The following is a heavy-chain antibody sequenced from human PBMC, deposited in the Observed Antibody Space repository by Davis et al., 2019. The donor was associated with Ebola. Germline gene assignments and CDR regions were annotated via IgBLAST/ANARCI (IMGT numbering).Heavy chain of an antibody. D-gene: IGHD3-22*01. CDR1: SGSFRGYY. CDR2: INHSGST. Sequence: PSETLSLTCVVYSGSFRGYYWSWIRQPPGKGLEWIGEINHSGSTNYNPSLKSRVTISVDTSKNQFSLNLYSVTAADTAVYYCARDLRYDSSGYDYYFYMDVWGKGTTVTVSS. V-gene: IGHV4-34*01. CDR3: ARDLRYDSSGYDYYFYMDV. J-gene: IGHJ6*03.